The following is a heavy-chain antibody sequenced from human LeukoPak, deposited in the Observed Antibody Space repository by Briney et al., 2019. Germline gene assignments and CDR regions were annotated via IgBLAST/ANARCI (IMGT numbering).Heavy chain of an antibody. D-gene: IGHD4-17*01. V-gene: IGHV4-4*07. J-gene: IGHJ4*02. CDR2: IYTSGST. Sequence: ASETLSLTCTVSGVSISSYYWSWIRQPAGKGLEWIGRIYTSGSTNYNPSLKSRVTMSVDTSKNQFSLKLSSVTAADTAVYYCARDAEDYGDYTGFDYWGQGTLVTVSS. CDR1: GVSISSYY. CDR3: ARDAEDYGDYTGFDY.